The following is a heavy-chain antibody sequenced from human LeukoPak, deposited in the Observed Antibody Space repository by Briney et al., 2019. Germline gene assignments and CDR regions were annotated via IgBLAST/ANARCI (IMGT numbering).Heavy chain of an antibody. CDR1: GFTFSSYG. D-gene: IGHD2-21*02. CDR2: ISYDGSNK. J-gene: IGHJ6*02. Sequence: EGSLRLSCAASGFTFSSYGMHWVRQAPGKGLEWVAVISYDGSNKYYADSVKGRFTISRDNSKNTLYLQMNSLRAEDTAVYYCAKDYQSYCGGDCYSQYYYGMDVWGQGTTVTVSS. CDR3: AKDYQSYCGGDCYSQYYYGMDV. V-gene: IGHV3-30*18.